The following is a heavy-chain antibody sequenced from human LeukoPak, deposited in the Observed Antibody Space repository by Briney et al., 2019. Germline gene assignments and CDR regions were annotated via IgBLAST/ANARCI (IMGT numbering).Heavy chain of an antibody. J-gene: IGHJ4*02. D-gene: IGHD4-17*01. CDR2: INHSGST. V-gene: IGHV4-34*01. CDR3: ARGPTVTSHFDY. CDR1: GGSFSGYY. Sequence: SETLSLTCAVYGGSFSGYYWSWIRQPPEKGLEWIGEINHSGSTNYNPSLKSRVTISVDTSKNQFSLKLSSVTAADTAVYYCARGPTVTSHFDYWGQGTLVTVSS.